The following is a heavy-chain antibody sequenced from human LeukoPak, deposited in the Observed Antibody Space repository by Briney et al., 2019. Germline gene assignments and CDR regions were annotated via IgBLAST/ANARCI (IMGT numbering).Heavy chain of an antibody. CDR2: IIPILDIA. CDR1: GGTFSSYT. CDR3: ASAGITGKPTNSYYYYYGMDV. J-gene: IGHJ6*02. D-gene: IGHD1-20*01. V-gene: IGHV1-69*02. Sequence: GASVKVSCKASGGTFSSYTISWVRQAPGQGLEWMGRIIPILDIANYAQKFQGRVTITADKSTSTAYMELSSLRSEDTAVYYCASAGITGKPTNSYYYYYGMDVWGQGTTVTVSS.